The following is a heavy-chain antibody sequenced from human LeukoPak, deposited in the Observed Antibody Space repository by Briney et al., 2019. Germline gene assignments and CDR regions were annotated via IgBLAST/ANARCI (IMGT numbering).Heavy chain of an antibody. D-gene: IGHD3-9*01. CDR2: ISGSGGST. J-gene: IGHJ4*02. Sequence: GGSLRLSCAASGFTFSSYAMSWVRQAPGKGLEWVSAISGSGGSTYYADSVKGRFTISRDNSKNTLYLQVNSLRAEDTAVYYCAKEGYDILTGYPRLYFDYWGQGTLVTVSS. CDR1: GFTFSSYA. V-gene: IGHV3-23*01. CDR3: AKEGYDILTGYPRLYFDY.